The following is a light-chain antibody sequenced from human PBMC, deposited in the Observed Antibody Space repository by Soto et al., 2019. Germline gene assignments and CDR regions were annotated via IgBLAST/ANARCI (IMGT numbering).Light chain of an antibody. J-gene: IGKJ5*01. CDR1: QSFSNN. CDR2: YAS. Sequence: EIMMTQSPVTLSVSPGERATLSCRASQSFSNNLAWYQQKPGQAPRLLIYYASTRATGIPARFSGSGSGTEFTLTIISLQSEDFALYYCQQYNDWPPITFGQGTRLEIK. CDR3: QQYNDWPPIT. V-gene: IGKV3-15*01.